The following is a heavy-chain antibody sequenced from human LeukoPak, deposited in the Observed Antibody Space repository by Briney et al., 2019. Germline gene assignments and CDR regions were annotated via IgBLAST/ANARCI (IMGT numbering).Heavy chain of an antibody. CDR3: ARQWVEVVPAAIHFDY. Sequence: SETLSLTCTVSGGSISSSSYYWGWIRQPPGKGLEWIGSIYYSGSTYYNPSLKSRVTISVDTSKNQFSLKLSSVTAADTAVHYCARQWVEVVPAAIHFDYWGQGTLVTVSS. CDR1: GGSISSSSYY. V-gene: IGHV4-39*01. CDR2: IYYSGST. J-gene: IGHJ4*02. D-gene: IGHD2-2*02.